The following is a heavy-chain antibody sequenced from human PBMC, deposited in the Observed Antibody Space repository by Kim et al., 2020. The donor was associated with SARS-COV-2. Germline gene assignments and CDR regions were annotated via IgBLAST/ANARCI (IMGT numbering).Heavy chain of an antibody. CDR3: AIAADNGWFDP. CDR2: T. V-gene: IGHV1-24*01. D-gene: IGHD2-8*01. Sequence: TIYAQKFQGRVTMTEETATDTAYMELSSLRSEDTAVYYCAIAADNGWFDPWGQGTLVTVSS. J-gene: IGHJ5*02.